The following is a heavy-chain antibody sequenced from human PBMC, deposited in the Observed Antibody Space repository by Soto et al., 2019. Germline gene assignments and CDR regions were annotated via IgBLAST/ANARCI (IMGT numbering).Heavy chain of an antibody. V-gene: IGHV3-30*18. J-gene: IGHJ4*02. CDR3: AKEKTGITIFGVVIHRGLDY. Sequence: QVQLVESGGGVVQPGRSLRLSCAASGFTFSSYGMHWVRQAPGKGLEWVAVISYDGSNKYYADSVKGRFTISRDNSKNTLYLQMNSLRAEDTAVYYCAKEKTGITIFGVVIHRGLDYWGQGTLVSVSS. CDR1: GFTFSSYG. D-gene: IGHD3-3*01. CDR2: ISYDGSNK.